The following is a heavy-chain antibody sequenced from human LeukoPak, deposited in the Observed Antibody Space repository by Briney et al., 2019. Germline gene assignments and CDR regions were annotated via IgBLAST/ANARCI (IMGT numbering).Heavy chain of an antibody. CDR3: AREGGAYRNIDY. CDR2: IYHSGST. Sequence: ASETLSLTCTVSGYSISSGYYWGWIRQPPGKGLEWIGSIYHSGSTYYNPSLKSRVTISVDTSKNQFSLKLSSVTAADTAVYYCAREGGAYRNIDYWGQGTLVTVSS. CDR1: GYSISSGYY. D-gene: IGHD1-26*01. V-gene: IGHV4-38-2*02. J-gene: IGHJ4*02.